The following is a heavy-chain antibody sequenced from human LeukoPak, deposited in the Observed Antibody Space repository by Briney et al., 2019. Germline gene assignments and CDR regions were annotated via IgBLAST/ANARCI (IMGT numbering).Heavy chain of an antibody. Sequence: GGSLRLSCAASGFTVSTNYMNWVRQAPGKGLEWVSVIYSAGSTYYADSVKGRFTISRDNSKNTLYLQMNSLKAEDTAVYYCARDTVTTFRFRDYYYYGMDVWGQGTTVTVSS. CDR3: ARDTVTTFRFRDYYYYGMDV. CDR2: IYSAGST. V-gene: IGHV3-53*01. CDR1: GFTVSTNY. D-gene: IGHD4-17*01. J-gene: IGHJ6*02.